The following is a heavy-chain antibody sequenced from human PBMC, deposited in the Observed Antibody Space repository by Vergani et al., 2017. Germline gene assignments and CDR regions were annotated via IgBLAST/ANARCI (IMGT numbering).Heavy chain of an antibody. Sequence: QLQLQESGPGLVKPSETLSLTCTVSCGSISSSSYYWGWIRKPPGNGLEWIGSIYYSGSTYYNPPLKSRVTISVDTSKNQFSLKLSSVTAADTAVYYCARAHYPVRLGELSLRVDYGMDVWGQGTTVTVSS. CDR2: IYYSGST. CDR3: ARAHYPVRLGELSLRVDYGMDV. CDR1: CGSISSSSYY. V-gene: IGHV4-39*07. J-gene: IGHJ6*02. D-gene: IGHD3-16*02.